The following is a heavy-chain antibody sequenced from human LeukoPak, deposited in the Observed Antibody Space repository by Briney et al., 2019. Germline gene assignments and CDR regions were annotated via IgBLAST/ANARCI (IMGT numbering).Heavy chain of an antibody. CDR1: GFTFSSYS. CDR2: INQISSHI. J-gene: IGHJ4*02. Sequence: PGGSLRLSCAASGFTFSSYSMNWVRQAPGKGLEWVSSINQISSHIYYAESVRGRFSISRDNAKNSVYLQMNSLRAEDTAIYYCARDATQYLRYGYFDYWGPGILVTVSS. V-gene: IGHV3-21*01. CDR3: ARDATQYLRYGYFDY. D-gene: IGHD3-9*01.